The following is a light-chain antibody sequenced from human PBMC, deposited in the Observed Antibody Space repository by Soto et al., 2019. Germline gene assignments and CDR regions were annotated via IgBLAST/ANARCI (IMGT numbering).Light chain of an antibody. J-gene: IGLJ3*02. CDR3: SSYTSVSTWV. V-gene: IGLV2-14*01. CDR1: SSDVGAYNH. CDR2: EVT. Sequence: QSVLTQPASVSGSPGQSITVSCTGTSSDVGAYNHVSWYQHHPGKAPKLMIYEVTNRPSGVSNRFSGSKSGNTASLTISGLQVEDEADYYCSSYTSVSTWVFGGGTKVTVL.